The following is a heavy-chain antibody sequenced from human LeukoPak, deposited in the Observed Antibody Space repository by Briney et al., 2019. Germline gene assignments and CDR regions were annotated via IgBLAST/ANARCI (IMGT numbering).Heavy chain of an antibody. CDR1: GGSLSSYY. CDR3: AGEGGRWGNYYYYDMDV. CDR2: IFDSGST. Sequence: SETLCLTCTVSGGSLSSYYWSWIRQPPGKGLEWIAYIFDSGSTYYNTYPKSRVTTSAQETKNQFSFKLNSGTGADTAGLYFAGEGGRWGNYYYYDMDVWGKGPTVSVPS. J-gene: IGHJ6*03. D-gene: IGHD3-16*01. V-gene: IGHV4-59*12.